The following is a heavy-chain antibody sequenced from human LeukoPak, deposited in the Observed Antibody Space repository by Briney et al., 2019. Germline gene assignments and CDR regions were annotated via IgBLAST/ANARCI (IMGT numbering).Heavy chain of an antibody. CDR2: IPYDDSTK. J-gene: IGHJ3*02. D-gene: IGHD2-2*01. CDR1: GFTFSDYN. V-gene: IGHV3-30*02. Sequence: PGGSLRLSCAASGFTFSDYNMHWVRQTPGKGLEWVAFIPYDDSTKSYADSVKGRFTISRDNSKKTLFLQMNSLRGDDTAVYYCARDSAYAFHIWGQGTKVTVSS. CDR3: ARDSAYAFHI.